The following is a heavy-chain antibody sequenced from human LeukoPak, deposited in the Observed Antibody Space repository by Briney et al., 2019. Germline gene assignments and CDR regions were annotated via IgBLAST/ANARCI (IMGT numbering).Heavy chain of an antibody. V-gene: IGHV3-64*01. Sequence: GGSLRLSCAASGFTFSSYAMHWVRQAPGKGLEYVSAISSNGGSTYYANSVKGRFTISRDNSKNTLYLQMGSLRAEDMAVYYCARGLWFEIFVGYMDVWGKGTTVTVSS. CDR2: ISSNGGST. D-gene: IGHD5-18*01. CDR3: ARGLWFEIFVGYMDV. CDR1: GFTFSSYA. J-gene: IGHJ6*03.